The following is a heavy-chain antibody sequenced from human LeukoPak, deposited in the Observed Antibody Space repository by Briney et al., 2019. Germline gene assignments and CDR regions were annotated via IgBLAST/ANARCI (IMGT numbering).Heavy chain of an antibody. Sequence: GSSLRLSCAASGFAFNSYNMHWIRQAPGNGLEWVAFIWSDGSSQNYADSVRGRFTISRDNSKNTLYLHISSLRAEDTAVYYCASDNWGPESRGQGTLVTVSS. V-gene: IGHV3-33*01. CDR2: IWSDGSSQ. CDR1: GFAFNSYN. D-gene: IGHD7-27*01. CDR3: ASDNWGPES. J-gene: IGHJ4*02.